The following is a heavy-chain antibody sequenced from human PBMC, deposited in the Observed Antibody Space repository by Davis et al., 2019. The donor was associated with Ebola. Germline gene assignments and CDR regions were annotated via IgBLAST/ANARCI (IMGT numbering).Heavy chain of an antibody. CDR2: ISYDGSNK. CDR3: AKDSGKFRGVLDY. CDR1: GFTFSSYP. D-gene: IGHD4-23*01. V-gene: IGHV3-30-3*01. Sequence: GESLKISCAASGFTFSSYPVHWVRQAPGKGLEWVAVISYDGSNKNYADSVKGRFTISRDNSKSTLYLQMNSLRVEDTAVYYCAKDSGKFRGVLDYWGQGTLVTVSS. J-gene: IGHJ4*02.